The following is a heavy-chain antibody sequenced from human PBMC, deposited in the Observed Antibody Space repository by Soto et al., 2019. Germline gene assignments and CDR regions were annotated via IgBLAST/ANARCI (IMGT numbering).Heavy chain of an antibody. Sequence: SETLSLTCAASGESFSDFYWSWIRQPPGKGLEWIGEINHGGHTSYNPSLKSRVTISVDTSKNQFSLKLSSVTAADTAVYYCARGLRYYGSGSHYGLDVWGQGTTVTVSS. CDR3: ARGLRYYGSGSHYGLDV. J-gene: IGHJ6*02. CDR2: INHGGHT. D-gene: IGHD3-10*01. CDR1: GESFSDFY. V-gene: IGHV4-34*01.